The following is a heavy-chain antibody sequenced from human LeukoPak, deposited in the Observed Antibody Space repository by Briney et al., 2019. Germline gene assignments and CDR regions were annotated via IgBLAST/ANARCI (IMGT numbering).Heavy chain of an antibody. Sequence: GGSLRLSCAASGFTFSGYTMHWVGQAPGKGLEWVAFISSDGRYKSHADSVKGRCTISRDNSKNTLYLQMNSLRPEDTAVYYCARARSIVGVSPFQHWGQGTLVAVSS. D-gene: IGHD1-26*01. CDR3: ARARSIVGVSPFQH. J-gene: IGHJ1*01. V-gene: IGHV3-30*04. CDR1: GFTFSGYT. CDR2: ISSDGRYK.